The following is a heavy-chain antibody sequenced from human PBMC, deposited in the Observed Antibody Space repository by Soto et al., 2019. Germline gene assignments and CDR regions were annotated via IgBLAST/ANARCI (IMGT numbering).Heavy chain of an antibody. CDR2: VSHDGRNT. V-gene: IGHV3-30*18. CDR1: GFTFSDYA. Sequence: VQLVESGGGVVQPGRSLRLSCAASGFTFSDYAMHWVRQAPGKGLEWVAVVSHDGRNTHYADSVKGRFTISRDSSKNTVSLEMASLRAEDTALYYCAKGGRQWLVTSAFNYWGQGALVTVSS. J-gene: IGHJ4*02. D-gene: IGHD6-19*01. CDR3: AKGGRQWLVTSAFNY.